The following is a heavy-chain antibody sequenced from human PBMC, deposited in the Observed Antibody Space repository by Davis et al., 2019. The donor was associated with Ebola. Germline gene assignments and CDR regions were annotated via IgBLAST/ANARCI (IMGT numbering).Heavy chain of an antibody. J-gene: IGHJ4*02. Sequence: PGGSLRLSCAASGFTFSNYWMQWVRQTPGKGLVWVSRIDIDGGRTAYGDSVKGRFTISRDNAKNTVYLQMDSLTNDDTAVYYCAREMFQVGDRALDDWGQGTLVTVSS. CDR1: GFTFSNYW. V-gene: IGHV3-74*01. D-gene: IGHD3-10*02. CDR2: IDIDGGRT. CDR3: AREMFQVGDRALDD.